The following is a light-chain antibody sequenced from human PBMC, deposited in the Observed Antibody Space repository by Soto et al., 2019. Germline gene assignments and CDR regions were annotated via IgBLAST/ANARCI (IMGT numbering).Light chain of an antibody. CDR3: QQYGSSPTWT. CDR1: QSVSSSY. Sequence: EIVLTQSPGTLSLSPGERATLSCRASQSVSSSYLAWYQQKPGQAPRLLIYGASSRATGIPHRFSGSGSGTDFTLTISTLEPEDFAVYYCQQYGSSPTWTFGQGTKVDI. V-gene: IGKV3-20*01. J-gene: IGKJ1*01. CDR2: GAS.